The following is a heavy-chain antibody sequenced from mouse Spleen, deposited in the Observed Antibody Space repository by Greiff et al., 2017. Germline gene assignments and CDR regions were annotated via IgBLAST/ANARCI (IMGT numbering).Heavy chain of an antibody. CDR1: GFNIKDYY. CDR2: IDTEDGDT. J-gene: IGHJ3*01. V-gene: IGHV14-1*01. CDR3: TASYYYGSSPFAY. Sequence: VQLQQSGAELVRPGASVKLSCTASGFNIKDYYMHWVKQRPEQGLEWIGRIDTEDGDTEYAQKVQGKATMTADTTSNTAYLQLSSLTSEDTAVSYCTASYYYGSSPFAYWGQGTLVTVSA. D-gene: IGHD1-1*01.